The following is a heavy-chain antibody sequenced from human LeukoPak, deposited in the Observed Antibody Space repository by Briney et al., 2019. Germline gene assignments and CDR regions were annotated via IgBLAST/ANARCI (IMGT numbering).Heavy chain of an antibody. CDR1: GFTFSSYW. Sequence: GGSLSLSCAASGFTFSSYWMHWVRQAPGKGLVWVSRINSDGSTTNYADSVKGRITISRDKDKKKLYLQMNSLRAEDTAVYYCAKDRSCSSTSCYDLSLGWGQGTLVTVSS. D-gene: IGHD2-2*01. J-gene: IGHJ4*02. V-gene: IGHV3-74*01. CDR2: INSDGSTT. CDR3: AKDRSCSSTSCYDLSLG.